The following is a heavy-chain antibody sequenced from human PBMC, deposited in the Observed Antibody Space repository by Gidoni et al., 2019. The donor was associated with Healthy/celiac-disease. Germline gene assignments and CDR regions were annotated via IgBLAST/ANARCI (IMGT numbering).Heavy chain of an antibody. Sequence: EGQRLESGGGWGQPGGSLRLSGAASGVTISSYAMSWVRQAPGKGLEWVSAISVSGGSPYYAASVKGRFTISRDNSKDTLYLQMNSLRAEDTAVYYCANPKSGLIWNLDSWGQGTLVTVSS. D-gene: IGHD1-1*01. J-gene: IGHJ5*01. CDR2: ISVSGGSP. CDR1: GVTISSYA. CDR3: ANPKSGLIWNLDS. V-gene: IGHV3-23*01.